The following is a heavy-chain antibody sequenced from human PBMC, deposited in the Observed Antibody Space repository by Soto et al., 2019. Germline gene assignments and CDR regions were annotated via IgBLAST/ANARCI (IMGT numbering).Heavy chain of an antibody. Sequence: ASVKVSCKASGYTFTGYYMHWVRQAPGQGLEWMGWINPNSGGTNYAQKFQGWVTMTRDTSISTAYMELRSLRSDDTAVYYCARPSISGSYYTEYYYYGMDVWGQGTTVTVSS. D-gene: IGHD3-10*01. V-gene: IGHV1-2*04. CDR1: GYTFTGYY. CDR2: INPNSGGT. J-gene: IGHJ6*02. CDR3: ARPSISGSYYTEYYYYGMDV.